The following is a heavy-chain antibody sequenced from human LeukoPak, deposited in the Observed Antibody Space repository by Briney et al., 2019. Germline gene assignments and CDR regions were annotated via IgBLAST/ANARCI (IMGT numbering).Heavy chain of an antibody. D-gene: IGHD3-10*01. CDR2: INHSGST. J-gene: IGHJ4*02. CDR3: ESSGPFGYYYGSGSYRY. V-gene: IGHV4-34*01. CDR1: GGSFSGYY. Sequence: SETLSLTCAVYGGSFSGYYWSWIRQPPGKGLEWIGEINHSGSTNYNPSLKSRVTISVDTSKNQFSLKLSSVTAADTAVYYCESSGPFGYYYGSGSYRYWGQGTLVTVSS.